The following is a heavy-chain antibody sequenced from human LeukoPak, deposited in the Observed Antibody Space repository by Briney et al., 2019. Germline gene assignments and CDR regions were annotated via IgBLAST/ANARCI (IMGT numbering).Heavy chain of an antibody. Sequence: PGGSLRLSCAASGFTFSNYAMSWVRQAPGKGLEWVSFIINSGGSTYYADSVKGRFTISRDNAKNSLFLQMNSLRAEDTAIYYCASGTQSDYWGQGTLVTVSS. CDR3: ASGTQSDY. V-gene: IGHV3-23*01. J-gene: IGHJ4*02. CDR1: GFTFSNYA. CDR2: IINSGGST. D-gene: IGHD1-14*01.